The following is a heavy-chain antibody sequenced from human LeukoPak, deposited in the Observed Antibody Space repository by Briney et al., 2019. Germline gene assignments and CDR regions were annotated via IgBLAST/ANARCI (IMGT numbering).Heavy chain of an antibody. CDR1: GFSISRFA. D-gene: IGHD1-26*01. J-gene: IGHJ4*02. CDR2: IRYDGSNK. CDR3: ARGWGEERGVFSDY. V-gene: IGHV3-30*02. Sequence: AGGSLRLSCEASGFSISRFAMHWVRQAPGKGLEWVAFIRYDGSNKYYADSVKGRFTISRDNSKSTLYLQMNSLRAEDTAVYYCARGWGEERGVFSDYWGQGTLVTVSS.